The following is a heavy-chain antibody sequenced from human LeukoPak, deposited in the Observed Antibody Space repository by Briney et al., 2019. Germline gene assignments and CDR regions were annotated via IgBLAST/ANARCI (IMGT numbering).Heavy chain of an antibody. Sequence: GALRLSCAASGFTFSSYAMSWVRQAPGKGREWVSAISGSGGSTYYADSVKGRFTISRDNSKNTLYLQMNSLRAEDTAVYYCANSDPDWDWFDPWGQGTLVTVSS. CDR1: GFTFSSYA. V-gene: IGHV3-23*01. CDR3: ANSDPDWDWFDP. J-gene: IGHJ5*02. D-gene: IGHD3/OR15-3a*01. CDR2: ISGSGGST.